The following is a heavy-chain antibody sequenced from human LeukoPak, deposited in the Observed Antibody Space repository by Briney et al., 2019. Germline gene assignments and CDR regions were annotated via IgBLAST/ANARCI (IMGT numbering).Heavy chain of an antibody. CDR2: IFSRGNT. CDR3: ARVGDTSSYYYFLDF. CDR1: GGSMSNYY. D-gene: IGHD3-22*01. J-gene: IGHJ4*02. Sequence: SETPSLTCTVSGGSMSNYYWSWIRQPPGKGLEWIGYIFSRGNTNYNPSLKSRVTISVDTSKSQFSLKLNSVTAADTAVYYCARVGDTSSYYYFLDFWGQGTLVTVSS. V-gene: IGHV4-4*08.